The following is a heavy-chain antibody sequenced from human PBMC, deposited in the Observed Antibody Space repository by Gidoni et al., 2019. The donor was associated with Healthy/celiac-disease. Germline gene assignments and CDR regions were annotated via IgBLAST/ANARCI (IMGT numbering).Heavy chain of an antibody. V-gene: IGHV1-58*01. D-gene: IGHD2-2*01. CDR2: IVVGSGNT. CDR1: GFTFTSSA. Sequence: QMQLVQSGPEVKKPGTSVKVSCKASGFTFTSSAVPWVRQARGQRLEWIGWIVVGSGNTNYAQKFQERVTITRDMSTSTAYMELSSLRSEDTAVYYCAAEGLVEPAATFYYYYGMDVWGQGTTVTVSS. J-gene: IGHJ6*02. CDR3: AAEGLVEPAATFYYYYGMDV.